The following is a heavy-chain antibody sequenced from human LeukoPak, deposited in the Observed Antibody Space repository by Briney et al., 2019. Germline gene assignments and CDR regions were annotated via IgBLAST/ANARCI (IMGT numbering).Heavy chain of an antibody. CDR1: GFTFSNAW. V-gene: IGHV3-15*01. Sequence: GGSLRLSCAASGFTFSNAWMTWVRQAPGKGLEWVGLIKSKTHGGTTDYAAPVKGRFAISRDDSKNTLFLQMNVLKTEDTAVYYCTTRERFDPWGQGTLVTVSS. J-gene: IGHJ5*02. D-gene: IGHD1-26*01. CDR2: IKSKTHGGTT. CDR3: TTRERFDP.